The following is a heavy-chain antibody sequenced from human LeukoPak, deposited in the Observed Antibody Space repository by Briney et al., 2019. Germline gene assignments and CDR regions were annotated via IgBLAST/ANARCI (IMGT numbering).Heavy chain of an antibody. CDR1: GYTFTSYD. V-gene: IGHV1-8*03. J-gene: IGHJ4*02. D-gene: IGHD2-2*01. Sequence: ASVKVSCKCSGYTFTSYDINWVRQPTGQGLEWVGLMNPNSGNTGYAQKFQGRVTITRNISISTAYMELSSLRSEDTAVYYCARGAAATAAIYYWGQGTLVTVSS. CDR3: ARGAAATAAIYY. CDR2: MNPNSGNT.